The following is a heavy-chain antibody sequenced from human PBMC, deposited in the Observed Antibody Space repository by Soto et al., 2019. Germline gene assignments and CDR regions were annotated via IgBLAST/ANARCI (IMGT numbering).Heavy chain of an antibody. CDR3: SRDLREYDIFTADYSRSIA. CDR1: GFTFSSYG. J-gene: IGHJ6*02. Sequence: QVQLVESGGGVVQPGRSLRLSCAAAGFTFSSYGMHWVRQAPGKGLEWVAVMWYDGSNKYYADSVKGRFTISRDNSKNTVYLQMNSLRAEDTAVYYCSRDLREYDIFTADYSRSIAWGQGTTVTVSS. D-gene: IGHD3-9*01. CDR2: MWYDGSNK. V-gene: IGHV3-33*01.